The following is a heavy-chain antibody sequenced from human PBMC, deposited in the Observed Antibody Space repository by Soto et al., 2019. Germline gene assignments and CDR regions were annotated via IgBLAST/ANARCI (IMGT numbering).Heavy chain of an antibody. Sequence: SETLSITCSVSGDSINSDKYYWGWIRQPTGKGLEWIGSIYYRGNTNYTPSLQTRVTISLDKSKSQFSLRLNSVTAADTAVYYCASLTTVTTYDTYDYWGQGTLVTVSS. D-gene: IGHD4-17*01. CDR1: GDSINSDKYY. CDR2: IYYRGNT. J-gene: IGHJ4*02. V-gene: IGHV4-39*01. CDR3: ASLTTVTTYDTYDY.